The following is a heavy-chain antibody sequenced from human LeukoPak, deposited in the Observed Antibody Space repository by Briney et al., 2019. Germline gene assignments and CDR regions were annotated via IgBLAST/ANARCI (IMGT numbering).Heavy chain of an antibody. Sequence: SETLSLTCTVSGGSISSYYWSWIRQPPGKGLEWIGYIYYSGSTNYNPSPKSRVTISVDTSKNQFSLKLSSVTAADTAVYYCARDRICSSTSCYASYYYYGMDVWGKGTTVTVSS. D-gene: IGHD2-2*01. CDR2: IYYSGST. V-gene: IGHV4-59*01. CDR3: ARDRICSSTSCYASYYYYGMDV. CDR1: GGSISSYY. J-gene: IGHJ6*04.